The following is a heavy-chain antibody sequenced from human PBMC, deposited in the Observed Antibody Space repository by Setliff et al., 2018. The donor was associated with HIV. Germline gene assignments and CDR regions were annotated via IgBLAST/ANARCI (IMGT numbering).Heavy chain of an antibody. Sequence: PGGSLRLSCAASGFTFDDYGMSWVRQAPGKGLEWVSGINWNGGSTGYADSVKGRFTISRDNAKNSLYLQMNSLRAEDTALYYGARFRSGPPPYEYYYYMDVWGKGTTVTVSS. J-gene: IGHJ6*03. D-gene: IGHD6-19*01. V-gene: IGHV3-20*04. CDR2: INWNGGST. CDR3: ARFRSGPPPYEYYYYMDV. CDR1: GFTFDDYG.